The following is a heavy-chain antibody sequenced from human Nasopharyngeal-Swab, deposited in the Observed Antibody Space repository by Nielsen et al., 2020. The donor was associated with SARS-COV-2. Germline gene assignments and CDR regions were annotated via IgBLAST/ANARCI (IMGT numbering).Heavy chain of an antibody. V-gene: IGHV5-51*01. Sequence: GESLKISCKGSGYSFTSYRIGWVRQMPGKGLEWMGIIYPGDSDTRYSPSFQGQVTISADKSISTVYLQWSSLKASDTAMYYCARQTIYGGNSHDAFDIWGQGTMVTVSS. J-gene: IGHJ3*02. D-gene: IGHD4-23*01. CDR3: ARQTIYGGNSHDAFDI. CDR1: GYSFTSYR. CDR2: IYPGDSDT.